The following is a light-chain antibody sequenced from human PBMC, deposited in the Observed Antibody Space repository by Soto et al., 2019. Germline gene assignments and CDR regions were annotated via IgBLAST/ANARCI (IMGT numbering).Light chain of an antibody. CDR3: QQRSSWPLT. V-gene: IGKV3-11*01. CDR2: DAS. Sequence: EIVLTQSPATLSLSPGERATLSCRASQSVGSDLAWYQQKPGQAPRLIIYDASKRATGIPGSFSGIGSGAAFTLPITSLEPENFAVYSFQQRSSWPLTFGQGTRLEIK. CDR1: QSVGSD. J-gene: IGKJ5*01.